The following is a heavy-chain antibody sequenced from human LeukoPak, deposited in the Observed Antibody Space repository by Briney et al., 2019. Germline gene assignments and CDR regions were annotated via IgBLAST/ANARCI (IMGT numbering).Heavy chain of an antibody. CDR2: ISVYTGKT. CDR1: GYTFTNYG. CDR3: ARSQYYYDSDGYYHDAFDI. Sequence: GASVKVSCKASGYTFTNYGISWVRQAPGQGLEWMGWISVYTGKTYYAQKFQARVTMTTDTSTTTAYMELRSLRSDDTAVYYCARSQYYYDSDGYYHDAFDIWGQGTMVTVSS. D-gene: IGHD3-22*01. J-gene: IGHJ3*02. V-gene: IGHV1-18*01.